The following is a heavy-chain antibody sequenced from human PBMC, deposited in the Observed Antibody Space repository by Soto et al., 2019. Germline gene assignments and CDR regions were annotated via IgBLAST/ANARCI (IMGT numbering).Heavy chain of an antibody. CDR1: GYSFAGYW. V-gene: IGHV5-10-1*01. CDR3: ARQIYGSDTGPNFQYYFDS. Sequence: PGESQKISCKGSGYSFAGYWITWVRQKPGKGLEWMGRIDPSDSQTYYSPSFRGHVTISVTKSITTVFLQWSSLRASDTAMYYCARQIYGSDTGPNFQYYFDSWGQGTPVTVSS. CDR2: IDPSDSQT. D-gene: IGHD5-18*01. J-gene: IGHJ4*02.